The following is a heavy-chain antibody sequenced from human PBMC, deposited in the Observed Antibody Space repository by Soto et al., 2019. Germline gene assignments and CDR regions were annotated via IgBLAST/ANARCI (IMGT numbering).Heavy chain of an antibody. D-gene: IGHD3-16*02. CDR2: IDPSDSYT. CDR3: ARHAENVYDYVWGSYRSTHFDY. J-gene: IGHJ4*02. CDR1: GYSFTSYW. V-gene: IGHV5-10-1*01. Sequence: GDSLKISCKGSGYSFTSYWISWVRQMPGKGLVWMGRIDPSDSYTNYSPSFQGHVTISADKSISTAYLQWSSLKASDTAMYYCARHAENVYDYVWGSYRSTHFDYWGQGTLVTVSS.